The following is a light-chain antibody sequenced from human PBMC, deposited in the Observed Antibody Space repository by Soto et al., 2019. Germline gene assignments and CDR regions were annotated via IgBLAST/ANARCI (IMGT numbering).Light chain of an antibody. CDR3: LQDYNYPRT. CDR2: AAS. J-gene: IGKJ1*01. V-gene: IGKV1-6*01. CDR1: QGIGND. Sequence: AIQMTQSPSSLSASVGDRVTITCRASQGIGNDLGWYQQKQGKAPKLLIYAASTLQSGVPSRFSGGGSGTDFTLTISSLQPEDFATYYCLQDYNYPRTFGQGTKVEIK.